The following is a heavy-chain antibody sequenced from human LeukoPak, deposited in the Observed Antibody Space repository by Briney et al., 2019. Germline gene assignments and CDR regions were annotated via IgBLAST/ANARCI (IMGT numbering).Heavy chain of an antibody. D-gene: IGHD6-19*01. J-gene: IGHJ4*02. CDR1: GFSFNIYT. V-gene: IGHV3-23*01. Sequence: PGGSLRLSCAASGFSFNIYTVNWVRQTPGKGLEWVSIINYNGGSTHYADSVKGRFTISRDNSKRMVYLQMNSLRAEDTAIYYCAKDGHCPDSICPTNIAVAGYVDSWGQGTLVTVSS. CDR3: AKDGHCPDSICPTNIAVAGYVDS. CDR2: INYNGGST.